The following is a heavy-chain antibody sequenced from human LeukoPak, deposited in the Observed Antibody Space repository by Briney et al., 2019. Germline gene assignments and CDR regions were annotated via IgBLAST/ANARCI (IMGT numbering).Heavy chain of an antibody. CDR1: GYSFSSYW. CDR3: ARRFRRGGSGSPYWEADY. J-gene: IGHJ4*02. Sequence: GESLKISCKGSGYSFSSYWLGWVRQMPGKGLKWMGNIYTGDSDTGYSPSFQGQVTISADKSISTAYLQWSSLKASDTAMYYCARRFRRGGSGSPYWEADYWGQGTLVTVSS. D-gene: IGHD3-10*01. CDR2: IYTGDSDT. V-gene: IGHV5-51*01.